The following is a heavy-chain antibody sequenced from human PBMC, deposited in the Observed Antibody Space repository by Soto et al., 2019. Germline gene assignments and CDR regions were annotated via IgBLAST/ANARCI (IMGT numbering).Heavy chain of an antibody. CDR1: GYTFTSYA. Sequence: QVQLVQSGAEEKKPGASVKVSCKASGYTFTSYAMHWVRQAAGQRLEWMGWINAGNGNTKYSQKFQGRVTITRDTSASTSYMELSSLRSEDTAVYYSASSGSYWGIDYWGQGTLVTVSS. CDR3: ASSGSYWGIDY. J-gene: IGHJ4*02. D-gene: IGHD1-26*01. CDR2: INAGNGNT. V-gene: IGHV1-3*05.